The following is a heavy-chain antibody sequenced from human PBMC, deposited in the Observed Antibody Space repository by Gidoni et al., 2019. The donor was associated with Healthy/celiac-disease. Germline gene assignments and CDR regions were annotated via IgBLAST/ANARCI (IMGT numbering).Heavy chain of an antibody. CDR2: INPNSGGT. D-gene: IGHD2-2*01. Sequence: QVQLVQSVAEVKKPGASVKVSCKASGYTFTGYYMHWVRQAPGQGLEWMGWINPNSGGTNYAQKCQGWVTMTRDTSISTAYMELSRLRSDDTAVYYCARDLSCSSTSCYSSYLDVWGQGTTVTVSS. V-gene: IGHV1-2*04. CDR3: ARDLSCSSTSCYSSYLDV. CDR1: GYTFTGYY. J-gene: IGHJ6*02.